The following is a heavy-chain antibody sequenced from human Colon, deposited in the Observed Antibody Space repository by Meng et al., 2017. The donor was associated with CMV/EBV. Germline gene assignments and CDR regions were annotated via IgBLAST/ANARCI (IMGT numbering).Heavy chain of an antibody. Sequence: ASVKVSCKASGYTFTGFDIHWVRQAAGQGPEWLGWINPGIAKTGFAEKFQGRLTMTSNTSTTTVYLELSSLTSQDTGMYYRMRTRATSDWGQGTLVTVSS. V-gene: IGHV1-8*02. D-gene: IGHD2-2*01. J-gene: IGHJ4*02. CDR2: INPGIAKT. CDR3: MRTRATSD. CDR1: GYTFTGFD.